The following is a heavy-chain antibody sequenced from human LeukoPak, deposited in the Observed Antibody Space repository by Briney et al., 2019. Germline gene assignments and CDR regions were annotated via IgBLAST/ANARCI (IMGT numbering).Heavy chain of an antibody. CDR1: GFTFSSYG. D-gene: IGHD3-22*01. CDR3: AKDDGEPPNYYDSSGAHNDY. V-gene: IGHV3-30*18. J-gene: IGHJ4*02. CDR2: ISYDGSNK. Sequence: GGSLRLSCAASGFTFSSYGMHWVRQAPGKGLEWVAVISYDGSNKYCADSVKGRFTISRDNSKNTLYLQMNSLRAEDTAVYYCAKDDGEPPNYYDSSGAHNDYWGQGTLVTVSS.